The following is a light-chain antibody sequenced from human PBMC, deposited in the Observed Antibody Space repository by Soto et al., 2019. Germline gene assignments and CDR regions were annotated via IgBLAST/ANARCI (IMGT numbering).Light chain of an antibody. CDR3: QPRSNWPRT. J-gene: IGKJ1*01. Sequence: EIVLTQSPATLSLSPGERATLSCRASQCVSSYLAWYQQKPGQAPRLLIYDASNRATGIPARFSGSGSGTDFTLTISSLEPEDFAVYYCQPRSNWPRTFGQGTKVEIK. CDR1: QCVSSY. CDR2: DAS. V-gene: IGKV3-11*01.